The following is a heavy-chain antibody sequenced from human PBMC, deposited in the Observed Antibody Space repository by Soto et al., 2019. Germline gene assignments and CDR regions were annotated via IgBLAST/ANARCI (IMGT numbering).Heavy chain of an antibody. CDR1: GFTFSSYD. J-gene: IGHJ6*02. V-gene: IGHV3-30*18. D-gene: IGHD2-15*01. CDR3: AKSLTRRFCSGGSCYSRPGDYYYGVAV. CDR2: ISYDGSNK. Sequence: GGSLRLSCAASGFTFSSYDMHWVRQAPGKGLEWVAVISYDGSNKYYADSVKGRFTISRDNSKNTLYLQMNSLRAEDTAVYYCAKSLTRRFCSGGSCYSRPGDYYYGVAVWGQGTRVIVAS.